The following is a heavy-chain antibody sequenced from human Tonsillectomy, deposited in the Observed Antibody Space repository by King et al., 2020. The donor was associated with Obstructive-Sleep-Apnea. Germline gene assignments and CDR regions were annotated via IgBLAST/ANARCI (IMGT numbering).Heavy chain of an antibody. CDR3: STEDD. V-gene: IGHV3-15*05. J-gene: IGHJ4*02. CDR2: INSKPNGGTR. CDR1: GFTFSNAW. Sequence: VPLVESGGGLVKPGGAVRLSCAASGFTFSNAWWSLGRQAPGKGMDVVGSINSKPNGGTRDYASPVKGRFTISRDDSKNTLYLQMNSLNTEDTAIYYCSTEDDWGQGTLVTVSS.